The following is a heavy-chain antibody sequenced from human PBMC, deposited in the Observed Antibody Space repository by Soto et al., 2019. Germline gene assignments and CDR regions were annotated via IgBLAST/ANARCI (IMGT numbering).Heavy chain of an antibody. V-gene: IGHV4-61*01. D-gene: IGHD5-18*01. J-gene: IGHJ4*02. CDR1: GDSVNSGSYY. CDR3: ARDIRGYSRAFDF. CDR2: ISYSGST. Sequence: SETLSLTCTVSGDSVNSGSYYWTWVRHPPGKGLEWIGYISYSGSTNYNPSLHSRVTISIDTSKNQFSLKLTSVTAADTAFYFCARDIRGYSRAFDFWGQGTLVTVSS.